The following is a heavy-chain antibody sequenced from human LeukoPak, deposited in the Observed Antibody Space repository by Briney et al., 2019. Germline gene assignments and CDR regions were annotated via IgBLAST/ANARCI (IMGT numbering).Heavy chain of an antibody. D-gene: IGHD3-10*01. Sequence: SETLSLTCAVYGGSFSGYYWSWIRQPPGKGLEWIGEINHSGSTNYNPSLKSRVTISVDTSKNQFSLKLSSVTAADTAVYYCARRAPKPYYYGSGSGNWFDPWGQGTLVTVSS. CDR2: INHSGST. J-gene: IGHJ5*02. CDR3: ARRAPKPYYYGSGSGNWFDP. CDR1: GGSFSGYY. V-gene: IGHV4-34*01.